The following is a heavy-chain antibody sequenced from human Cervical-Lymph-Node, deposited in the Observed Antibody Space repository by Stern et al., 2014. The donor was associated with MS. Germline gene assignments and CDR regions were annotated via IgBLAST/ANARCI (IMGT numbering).Heavy chain of an antibody. CDR1: GYTFTSYF. Sequence: VQLVESGAEVKKPGASVKVSCKASGYTFTSYFVHWVRQAPGQGLEWMGIINPSGGSTNYAQKFQGRISMTRDTSTSTVYMELSSLRSEDTAVYFCAFGLSVAVGDPWGQGTQVTVSS. CDR2: INPSGGST. CDR3: AFGLSVAVGDP. V-gene: IGHV1-46*03. J-gene: IGHJ5*02. D-gene: IGHD6-19*01.